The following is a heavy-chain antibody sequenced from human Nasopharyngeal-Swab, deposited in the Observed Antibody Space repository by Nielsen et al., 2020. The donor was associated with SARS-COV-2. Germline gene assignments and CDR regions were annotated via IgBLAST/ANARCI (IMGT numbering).Heavy chain of an antibody. Sequence: ASVKVSCKVSGYTLTELSMHWVRQAPGKGLEWMGGFDPEDGETIYAQKFQGRVTMTEDTSTDTAYMELSSLRSEDTAVYYCATDYAIFGVVRFDYWGQVTLVTVSS. D-gene: IGHD3-3*01. CDR1: GYTLTELS. CDR3: ATDYAIFGVVRFDY. J-gene: IGHJ4*02. V-gene: IGHV1-24*01. CDR2: FDPEDGET.